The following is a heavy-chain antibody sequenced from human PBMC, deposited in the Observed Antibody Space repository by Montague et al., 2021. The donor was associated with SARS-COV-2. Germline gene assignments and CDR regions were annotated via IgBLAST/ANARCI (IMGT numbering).Heavy chain of an antibody. V-gene: IGHV4-4*02. J-gene: IGHJ4*02. D-gene: IGHD6-13*01. CDR3: ASHPVFQQLYS. CDR2: IHHTGIT. CDR1: GASVSSINW. Sequence: SETLYLTCAVSGASVSSINWWSWVRQPPGRGLEWIAEIHHTGITNFNPSLRSRVSISLDSSKNQLSLTRISVTAADTAIYYCASHPVFQQLYSWGQGTLVSVSS.